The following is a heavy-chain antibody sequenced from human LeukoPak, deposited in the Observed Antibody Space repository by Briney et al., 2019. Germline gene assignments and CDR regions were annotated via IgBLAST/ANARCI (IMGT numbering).Heavy chain of an antibody. CDR2: ISGSGGNT. Sequence: PGGSLRLSCAASGFTFSSYAMTWVRQAPGKGLEWVSAISGSGGNTYYADSVKGRFTISRDNSRNTLYLQMNSLRAEDTAVYYCARRDYGYFQHWGQGTLVTVSS. D-gene: IGHD4-17*01. CDR3: ARRDYGYFQH. J-gene: IGHJ1*01. V-gene: IGHV3-23*01. CDR1: GFTFSSYA.